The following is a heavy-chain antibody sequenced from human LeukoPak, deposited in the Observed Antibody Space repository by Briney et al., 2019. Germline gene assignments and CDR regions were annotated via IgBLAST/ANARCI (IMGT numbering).Heavy chain of an antibody. Sequence: GGSLRLSCAASGFTFSSYSMNWVRQAPGMGLEWVSSISSSSSYIYYADSVKGRFTISRDNAKNSLYLQMNSLRAEDTAVYYCARAFGIAAARLDYWGQGTLVTVSS. CDR3: ARAFGIAAARLDY. V-gene: IGHV3-21*01. D-gene: IGHD6-13*01. CDR1: GFTFSSYS. CDR2: ISSSSSYI. J-gene: IGHJ4*02.